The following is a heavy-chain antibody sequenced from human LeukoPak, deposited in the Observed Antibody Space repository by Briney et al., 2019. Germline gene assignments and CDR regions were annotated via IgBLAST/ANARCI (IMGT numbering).Heavy chain of an antibody. Sequence: PGGSLRLSCAASGFTFSSYAMSWVRQAPGKGLEWVSAISGSGGSTYYADSVKGRFTISRDNSKNTLYLQMNSLRAEDTAVYYCAKDSIVVVTAMIGYYYGMDVWGQGTTVTVSS. CDR1: GFTFSSYA. J-gene: IGHJ6*02. CDR2: ISGSGGST. CDR3: AKDSIVVVTAMIGYYYGMDV. D-gene: IGHD2-21*02. V-gene: IGHV3-23*01.